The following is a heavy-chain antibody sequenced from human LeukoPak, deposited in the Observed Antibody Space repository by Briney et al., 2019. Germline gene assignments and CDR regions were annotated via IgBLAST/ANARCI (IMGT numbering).Heavy chain of an antibody. D-gene: IGHD6-19*01. Sequence: GGSLRLSCAASGFTFSSYAMSWVRQAPGKGLEWVSAISGSGGSTYYADSVKGRFTISRDNSKNTLYLQMNSLRAEDTAVYYCARVSGWYRYYFDYWGQGTLVTVSS. V-gene: IGHV3-23*01. CDR1: GFTFSSYA. J-gene: IGHJ4*02. CDR2: ISGSGGST. CDR3: ARVSGWYRYYFDY.